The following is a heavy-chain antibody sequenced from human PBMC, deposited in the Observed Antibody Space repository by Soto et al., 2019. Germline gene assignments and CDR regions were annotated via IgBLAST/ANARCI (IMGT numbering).Heavy chain of an antibody. Sequence: SEPMSLTCSVSDDSISSGGYYRSKIRQHPGKGLEWIGYIYYSGSTYYNPSLKSRVTISVDTSKNQFSLKLSSVTAADTAVYYCARQQLGIAFDIWGQGTMVTV. J-gene: IGHJ3*02. CDR2: IYYSGST. D-gene: IGHD7-27*01. CDR1: DDSISSGGYY. V-gene: IGHV4-31*03. CDR3: ARQQLGIAFDI.